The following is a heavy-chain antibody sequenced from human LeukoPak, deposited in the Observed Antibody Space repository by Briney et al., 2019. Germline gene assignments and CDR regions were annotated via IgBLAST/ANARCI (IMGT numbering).Heavy chain of an antibody. CDR1: GFTFSDHY. CDR2: TRNKAKRYTT. D-gene: IGHD6-6*01. Sequence: GGSLRLSCAASGFTFSDHYMDWVRRAPGKGLEWVGRTRNKAKRYTTEYAASVKGRFTISRDDSNYSLYLQMNSLATEDTAVYYCARGGSPDNYYYGLDVWGQGTTVTVSS. J-gene: IGHJ6*02. CDR3: ARGGSPDNYYYGLDV. V-gene: IGHV3-72*01.